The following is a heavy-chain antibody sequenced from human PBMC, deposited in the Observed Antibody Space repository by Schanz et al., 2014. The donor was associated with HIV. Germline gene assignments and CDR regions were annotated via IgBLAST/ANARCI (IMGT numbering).Heavy chain of an antibody. CDR3: ARDDCSGGSCYSNYYYGMDV. D-gene: IGHD2-15*01. CDR1: GFTFSSHG. Sequence: QVQLVESGGGVVQPGRSLRLSCAASGFTFSSHGMHWVRQAPGKGLEWVAVISYDGRNKYYADSVKGRFTISRDNSKNTLYLQMNSLRAEDTAVYYCARDDCSGGSCYSNYYYGMDVWGQGTTVTVSS. CDR2: ISYDGRNK. J-gene: IGHJ6*02. V-gene: IGHV3-30*03.